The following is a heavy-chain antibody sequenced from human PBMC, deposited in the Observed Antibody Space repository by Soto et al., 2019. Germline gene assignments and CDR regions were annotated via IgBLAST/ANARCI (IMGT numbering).Heavy chain of an antibody. J-gene: IGHJ6*03. V-gene: IGHV1-8*01. Sequence: ASVKVSCKASGYTFTSYDINWVRQATGQGLEWMGWMNPNSGNTGYAQKFQGRVTMTRNTSISTAYMELSSLRSEDTAVYYCARCIAAADTGYYYYTDVWGKGTTVTVSS. CDR2: MNPNSGNT. CDR1: GYTFTSYD. CDR3: ARCIAAADTGYYYYTDV. D-gene: IGHD6-13*01.